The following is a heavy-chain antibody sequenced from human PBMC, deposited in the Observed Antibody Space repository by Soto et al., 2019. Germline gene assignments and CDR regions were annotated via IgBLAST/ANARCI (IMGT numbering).Heavy chain of an antibody. D-gene: IGHD3-3*01. Sequence: GGSLRLSCSAPGFTFSSYGMHWVRPGPGKGLGWVAVISYDGSNKYYADSVKGRFTISRDNSKNTLYLQMNSLRAEDTAVYYCAKEWSSGHYDFWSGYRFDYWGQGTLVTVSS. V-gene: IGHV3-30*18. CDR2: ISYDGSNK. J-gene: IGHJ4*02. CDR3: AKEWSSGHYDFWSGYRFDY. CDR1: GFTFSSYG.